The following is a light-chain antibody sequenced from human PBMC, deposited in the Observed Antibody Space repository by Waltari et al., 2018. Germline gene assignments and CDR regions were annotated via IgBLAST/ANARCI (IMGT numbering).Light chain of an antibody. CDR1: SSDVGGYNF. CDR3: SSYTTSSTYV. Sequence: QSALTQPASVSGSPGQSITISCTGTSSDVGGYNFVSWYQQHPGKVPKLIIYDVTNRPSWVSKRFAGSKSGNPASLTISGLQAEDEADYYCSSYTTSSTYVFGTGTKVTVL. V-gene: IGLV2-14*03. J-gene: IGLJ1*01. CDR2: DVT.